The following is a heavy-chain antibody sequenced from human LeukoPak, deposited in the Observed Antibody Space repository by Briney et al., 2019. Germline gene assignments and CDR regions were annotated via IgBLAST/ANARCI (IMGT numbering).Heavy chain of an antibody. D-gene: IGHD6-19*01. J-gene: IGHJ6*04. Sequence: SQTLSLTRAISGDSVSSNSAAWNWIRQSPSRGLEWLGRTYYRSKWYNDYAVSVKSRITINPDTSKNQFSLQLNSVTPEDTAVYYCARDGRVEGWYQKYYGMDVWGKGTLVTVSS. CDR2: TYYRSKWYN. V-gene: IGHV6-1*01. CDR3: ARDGRVEGWYQKYYGMDV. CDR1: GDSVSSNSAA.